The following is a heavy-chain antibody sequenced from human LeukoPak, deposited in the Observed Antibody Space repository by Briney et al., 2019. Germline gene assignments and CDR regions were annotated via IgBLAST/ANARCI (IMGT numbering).Heavy chain of an antibody. CDR3: ARQSSGYYYGWFDP. V-gene: IGHV4-39*01. Sequence: PSETLSLTCTVSGGSILDSTYYWAWIRQPPGKGLEWIATIFYTGNTHYNPSLKSRVTMSVDTVKNQFSLNLNSVTAADTAVYYSARQSSGYYYGWFDPWGQGTLVTVSS. D-gene: IGHD3-22*01. CDR1: GGSILDSTYY. J-gene: IGHJ5*02. CDR2: IFYTGNT.